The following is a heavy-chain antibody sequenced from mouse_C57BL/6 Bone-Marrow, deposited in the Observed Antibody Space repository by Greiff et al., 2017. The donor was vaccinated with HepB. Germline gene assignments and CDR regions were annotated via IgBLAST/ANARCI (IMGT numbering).Heavy chain of an antibody. J-gene: IGHJ1*03. V-gene: IGHV14-4*01. D-gene: IGHD1-1*01. CDR2: IDPENGDT. CDR1: GFNIKDDY. Sequence: EVQLQQSGAELVRPGASVKLSCTASGFNIKDDYMHWVKQRPEQGLEWIGWIDPENGDTEYASKLQGKATITADTSSNTAYLQLSSLTSEDTAVYYCTTKFITTVPHWYFDVWGTGTTVTVSS. CDR3: TTKFITTVPHWYFDV.